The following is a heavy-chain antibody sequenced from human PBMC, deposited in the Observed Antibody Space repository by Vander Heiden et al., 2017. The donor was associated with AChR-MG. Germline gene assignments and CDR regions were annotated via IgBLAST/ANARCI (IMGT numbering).Heavy chain of an antibody. V-gene: IGHV3-23*01. CDR3: AKDSSSAGFDP. Sequence: EVQLLESGGGLVQPGGSLRPSCAASGFHFRSNAMGWVRQARGKGLEWVSAISGSGGSTYSADSVKGRFTISRDNSKNTLYLQMNSLRAEDQAVYYCAKDSSSAGFDPWGQGTLVTVSS. CDR1: GFHFRSNA. J-gene: IGHJ5*02. CDR2: ISGSGGST.